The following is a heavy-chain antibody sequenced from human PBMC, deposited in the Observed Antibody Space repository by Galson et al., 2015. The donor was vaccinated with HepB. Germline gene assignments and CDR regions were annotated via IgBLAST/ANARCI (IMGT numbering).Heavy chain of an antibody. CDR2: ISFSANST. CDR3: MKSSGTWY. V-gene: IGHV3-23*01. CDR1: GFTFSDYY. D-gene: IGHD5-12*01. Sequence: SLRLSCAASGFTFSDYYMSWIRQAPGKGLEWVSAISFSANSTYYADSVKGRFTISRDNSKSTLYLQMNNVRAEDTAVYYCMKSSGTWYWGQGTLVTVSS. J-gene: IGHJ4*02.